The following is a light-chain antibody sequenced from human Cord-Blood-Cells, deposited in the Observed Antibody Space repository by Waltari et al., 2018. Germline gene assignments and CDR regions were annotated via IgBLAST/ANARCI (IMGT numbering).Light chain of an antibody. CDR3: SSYTSSSTWV. V-gene: IGLV2-14*01. CDR2: DVS. CDR1: SSDVGGYNY. Sequence: QSALTQPASVSGSPGQSITISCTGTSSDVGGYNYVSWYQQHPGKAPTLMIYDVSKRPSGVSNRFSGSKSRNTASLTISGLQAEDEADYYCSSYTSSSTWVFGGGTKLTVL. J-gene: IGLJ3*02.